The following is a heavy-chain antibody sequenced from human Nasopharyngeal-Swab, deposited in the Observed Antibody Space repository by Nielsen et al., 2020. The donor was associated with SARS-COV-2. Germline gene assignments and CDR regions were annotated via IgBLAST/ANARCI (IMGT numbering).Heavy chain of an antibody. CDR2: INTNTGNP. CDR1: GYTFTSYA. CDR3: ARDRSWYLEDAFDI. V-gene: IGHV7-4-1*02. Sequence: ASVKVSCKASGYTFTSYAMNWVRQAPGQGLEWMGWINTNTGNPTYAQGFTGRFVFSLDTSVSTAYLQISSLKAEDTAVYYCARDRSWYLEDAFDIWGQGTMVPSPQ. D-gene: IGHD6-13*01. J-gene: IGHJ3*02.